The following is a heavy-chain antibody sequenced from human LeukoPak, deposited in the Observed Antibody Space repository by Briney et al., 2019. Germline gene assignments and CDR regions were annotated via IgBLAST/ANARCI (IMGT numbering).Heavy chain of an antibody. J-gene: IGHJ4*02. CDR3: GRGQWTSDY. D-gene: IGHD3/OR15-3a*01. CDR2: ISSSSSYT. V-gene: IGHV3-11*05. Sequence: GGSLRLSCAASGFTFSDYYMSWIRQAPGKGLEWVSYISSSSSYTKYADAVKGRFTISRDNAKKSVYLQMNSLRAEDTAVYYCGRGQWTSDYWGQGTLVTVSS. CDR1: GFTFSDYY.